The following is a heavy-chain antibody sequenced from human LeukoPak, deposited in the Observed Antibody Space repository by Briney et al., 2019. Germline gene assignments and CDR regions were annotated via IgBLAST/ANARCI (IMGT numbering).Heavy chain of an antibody. CDR3: VKGGGNVRRYFEY. V-gene: IGHV3-23*01. Sequence: GGSLRLSCAASGFTFSSYAMTWVRQAPGKGLEWVSSISVNGGTRYYADSVKGRFTISRDSSKNTLYLQMNSLRAEDTAVYYCVKGGGNVRRYFEYWGQGTLVTVSS. J-gene: IGHJ4*02. CDR1: GFTFSSYA. CDR2: ISVNGGTR. D-gene: IGHD4-23*01.